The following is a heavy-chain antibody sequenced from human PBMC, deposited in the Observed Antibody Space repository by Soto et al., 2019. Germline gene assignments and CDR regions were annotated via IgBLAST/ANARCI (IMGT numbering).Heavy chain of an antibody. J-gene: IGHJ6*02. CDR3: ARLLWFGAAYGMDV. CDR1: GGSISSSSYY. V-gene: IGHV4-39*01. CDR2: IYYSGST. D-gene: IGHD3-10*01. Sequence: SETLSLTCTVSGGSISSSSYYWGWIRQPPGKGLEWIGSIYYSGSTYYNPSLKSRVTISVDTSKNQFSLKLSSVTAADTAVYYCARLLWFGAAYGMDVWGQGTTVTVSS.